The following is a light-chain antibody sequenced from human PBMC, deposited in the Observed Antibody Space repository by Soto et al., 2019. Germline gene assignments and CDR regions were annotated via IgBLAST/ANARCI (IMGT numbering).Light chain of an antibody. J-gene: IGKJ3*01. CDR1: QSVSSSY. Sequence: EIVLTQSPGTLSLSPGERITLSCRASQSVSSSYLSWYQHRPGQAPRLIIYGAFSRATGIPDRFSGSGSGTDFTLTISSLETEDFAVYYCQQYDSSPFAFGPGTKVDI. CDR2: GAF. V-gene: IGKV3-20*01. CDR3: QQYDSSPFA.